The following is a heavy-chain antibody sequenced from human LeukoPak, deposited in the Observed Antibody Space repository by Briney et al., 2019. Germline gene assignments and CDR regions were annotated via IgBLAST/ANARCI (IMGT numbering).Heavy chain of an antibody. CDR1: GFTFDDYA. D-gene: IGHD1/OR15-1a*01. V-gene: IGHV3-9*01. CDR3: ARAQVCVWAGTGTVSLCDAFDI. J-gene: IGHJ3*02. Sequence: GGSLRLSCAASGFTFDDYAMHWVRQAPGKGLEWVSGISWNSGSIGYADSVKGRFTISRDNAKNSVYLQMHSLRTKDTALYYWARAQVCVWAGTGTVSLCDAFDIWGQGTMVTVSS. CDR2: ISWNSGSI.